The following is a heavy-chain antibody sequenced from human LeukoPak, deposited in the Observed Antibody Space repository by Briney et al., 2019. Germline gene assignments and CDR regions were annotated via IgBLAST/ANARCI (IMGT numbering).Heavy chain of an antibody. CDR2: IYYSGST. Sequence: SETLSLTCTVSGGSISSSSYYWGWIRQPPGKGLEWIGSIYYSGSTYYNPSLKSRVTISVDTSKNQFSLKLSSVTAADTAVYYCARSPDSGVGLFDPWGQGTLVTVSS. CDR1: GGSISSSSYY. V-gene: IGHV4-39*01. J-gene: IGHJ5*02. CDR3: ARSPDSGVGLFDP. D-gene: IGHD6-25*01.